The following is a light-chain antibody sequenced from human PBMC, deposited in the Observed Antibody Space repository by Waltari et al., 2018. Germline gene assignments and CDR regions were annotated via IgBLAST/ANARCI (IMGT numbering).Light chain of an antibody. V-gene: IGLV3-10*01. CDR2: EDT. CDR3: YSSDSTGLRV. J-gene: IGLJ1*01. Sequence: YELTQPPSVSVSPGQTARITCSGHELPRKYAYWFQQKSGPAPRLVIYEDTKRPSGIPERFSGSSSGTVATLTITGAQVDDEADYYCYSSDSTGLRVFGGGTTVVVL. CDR1: ELPRKY.